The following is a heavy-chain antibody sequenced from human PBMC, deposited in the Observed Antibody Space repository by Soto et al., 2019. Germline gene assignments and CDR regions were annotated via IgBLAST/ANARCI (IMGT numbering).Heavy chain of an antibody. CDR3: AKDIVVVPAAGDAFDI. CDR1: GFTFSSYA. V-gene: IGHV3-23*01. J-gene: IGHJ3*02. Sequence: GGSLRLSCAASGFTFSSYAMSWVRQAPGKGLEWVSGISGNSGSTYHADSVKGRFTISRDNSKNTLYLQMNSLRAEDTAAYYCAKDIVVVPAAGDAFDIWGQGTMVTVSS. D-gene: IGHD2-2*01. CDR2: ISGNSGST.